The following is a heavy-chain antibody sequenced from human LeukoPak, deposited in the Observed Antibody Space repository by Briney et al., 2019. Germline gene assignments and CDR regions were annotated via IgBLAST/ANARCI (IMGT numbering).Heavy chain of an antibody. CDR2: ISSSGSTI. CDR3: ARVWFGELSLDY. Sequence: GGSLRLSCAASGFTFSSYGMNWVRQAPGKGLEWVSYISSSGSTIYYADSVKGRFTISRDNAKNSLYLQMNSLRAEDTAVYYCARVWFGELSLDYWGQGTLVTVSS. CDR1: GFTFSSYG. D-gene: IGHD3-10*01. V-gene: IGHV3-48*03. J-gene: IGHJ4*02.